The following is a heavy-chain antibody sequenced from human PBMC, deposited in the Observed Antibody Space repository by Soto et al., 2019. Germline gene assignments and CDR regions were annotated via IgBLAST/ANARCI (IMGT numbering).Heavy chain of an antibody. CDR1: GFTFSSYG. CDR2: ISYDGSNK. V-gene: IGHV3-30*18. Sequence: GGSLRLSCAASGFTFSSYGMHWVRQAPGKGLEWVAVISYDGSNKYYADSVKGRFTISRDNSKNTLYLQMNSLRAEDTAVYYCAKDQGAAGICVDYWGQGTLVTVSS. CDR3: AKDQGAAGICVDY. J-gene: IGHJ4*02. D-gene: IGHD6-13*01.